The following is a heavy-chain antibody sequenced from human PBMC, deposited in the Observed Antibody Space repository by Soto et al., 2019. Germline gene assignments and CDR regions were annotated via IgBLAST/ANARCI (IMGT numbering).Heavy chain of an antibody. D-gene: IGHD2-15*01. Sequence: PSETLSLTCTVSDSSIGSYHWNWIRQSPGRGLEWIGNIYYSGTTNYNPSLKSRVVISVDTSNNQFSLRLSSVTAADTAVYYCSRGLGGCSGSNCYSSLDVWGQGTKVTVSS. CDR1: DSSIGSYH. CDR2: IYYSGTT. J-gene: IGHJ6*02. V-gene: IGHV4-59*01. CDR3: SRGLGGCSGSNCYSSLDV.